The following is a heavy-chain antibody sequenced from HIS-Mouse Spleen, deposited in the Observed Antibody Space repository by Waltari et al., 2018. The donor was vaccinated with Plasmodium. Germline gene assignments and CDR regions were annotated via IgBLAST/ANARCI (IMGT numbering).Heavy chain of an antibody. CDR2: INPNRCGT. CDR3: ARDLAAAGHFDY. J-gene: IGHJ4*02. D-gene: IGHD6-13*01. CDR1: GYTFTGDY. Sequence: QVQLVQSGAEVKKPGASVKVSCKASGYTFTGDYLHWVRQAPGQGLEWMGCINPNRCGTNDAQKFQGRVTIARDTSSSTAYMELRRLRSDDTAVYYCARDLAAAGHFDYWGQGTLVTVSS. V-gene: IGHV1-2*02.